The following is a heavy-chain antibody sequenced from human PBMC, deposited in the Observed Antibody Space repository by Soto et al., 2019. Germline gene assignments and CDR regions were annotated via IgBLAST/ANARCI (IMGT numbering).Heavy chain of an antibody. Sequence: QVQLVESGGGVVQPGRSLRLSCAASGFTFSSYAMHWVRQAPGKGLEWVAVISYDGSNKYYADSVKGRFTISRDNSKNTRYLQMNSLRAEDTAVYYCARDLVTIFGVVYYGMDVCGQGTTVTVSS. CDR2: ISYDGSNK. V-gene: IGHV3-30-3*01. CDR3: ARDLVTIFGVVYYGMDV. D-gene: IGHD3-3*01. CDR1: GFTFSSYA. J-gene: IGHJ6*02.